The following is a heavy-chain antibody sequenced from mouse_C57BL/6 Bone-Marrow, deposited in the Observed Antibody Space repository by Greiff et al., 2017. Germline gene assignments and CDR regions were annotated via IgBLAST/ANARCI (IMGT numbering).Heavy chain of an antibody. CDR3: ASSIYYYGSSLWYFDV. J-gene: IGHJ1*03. CDR1: GYTFTDYN. V-gene: IGHV1-18*01. Sequence: EVQLQQSGPELVKPGASVKIPCKASGYTFTDYNMDWVKQSHGKSLEWIGDINPNNGGTIYNQKFKGKATVTVDKSSSTAYMELRSLTSEDTAVYYCASSIYYYGSSLWYFDVWGTGTTVTVSS. CDR2: INPNNGGT. D-gene: IGHD1-1*01.